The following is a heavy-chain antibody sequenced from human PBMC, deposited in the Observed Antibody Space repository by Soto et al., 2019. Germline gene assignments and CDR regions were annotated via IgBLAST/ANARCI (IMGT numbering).Heavy chain of an antibody. CDR3: ARTLVGATPADY. J-gene: IGHJ4*02. CDR2: INAGNGNT. Sequence: GASVKVSCKASGYTFTSYAMHWVRQAPGQRLKWMGWINAGNGNTKYSQKFQGRVTITRDTSASTAYMELSSLRTEDTAVYYCARTLVGATPADYWGQGTLVTVSS. D-gene: IGHD1-26*01. V-gene: IGHV1-3*01. CDR1: GYTFTSYA.